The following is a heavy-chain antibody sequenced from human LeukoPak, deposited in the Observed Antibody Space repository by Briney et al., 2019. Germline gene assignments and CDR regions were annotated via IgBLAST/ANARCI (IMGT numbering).Heavy chain of an antibody. CDR3: ASRADSGYDLDY. Sequence: PSETLSLTCTVSGGSISSSSYYWGWIRQPPGKGLEWIGSIYYSGSTYYNPSLKSRVTISVDTSKNQFSLKLSSVTAADTAVYYCASRADSGYDLDYWGQGTLVTVSS. J-gene: IGHJ4*02. CDR1: GGSISSSSYY. CDR2: IYYSGST. D-gene: IGHD5-12*01. V-gene: IGHV4-39*01.